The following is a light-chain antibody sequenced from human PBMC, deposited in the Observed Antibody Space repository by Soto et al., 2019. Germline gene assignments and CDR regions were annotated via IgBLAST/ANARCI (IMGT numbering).Light chain of an antibody. CDR1: QSISSY. CDR3: QQSYSTPFP. Sequence: DIPMTQAPSSLYASVGDRVTITCRASQSISSYLNWYQQKPGKAPKLLIYAASSLQSGVPSRFSGSGSGTDFTLTISSLQPEDFATYYCQQSYSTPFPFGPGTKVDI. CDR2: AAS. J-gene: IGKJ3*01. V-gene: IGKV1-39*01.